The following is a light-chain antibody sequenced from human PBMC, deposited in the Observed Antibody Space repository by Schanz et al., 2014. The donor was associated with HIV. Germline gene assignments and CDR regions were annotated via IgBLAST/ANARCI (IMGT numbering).Light chain of an antibody. V-gene: IGKV4-1*01. CDR2: WAS. CDR3: QQYNNWPRT. J-gene: IGKJ1*01. CDR1: QSVLSRSNNKNC. Sequence: DIVMTQSPDSLAVSLGERATINCKSSQSVLSRSNNKNCLAWYQQKPGQPPQLLIYWASTRESGVPDRFSGSGSGTDFTLTISSLQAEDVAFYYCQQYNNWPRTFGQGTKVEIK.